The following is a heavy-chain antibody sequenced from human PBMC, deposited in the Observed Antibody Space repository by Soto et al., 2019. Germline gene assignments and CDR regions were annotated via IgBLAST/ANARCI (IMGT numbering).Heavy chain of an antibody. J-gene: IGHJ6*02. CDR2: IYYSGST. Sequence: SETLSLTCTVYGGSISSYYWSWIRQPPGKGLEWIGYIYYSGSTNYNPSLKSRVTISVDTSKNQFSLKLSSVTAADTAVYYCAREGSRDGYNSGWYYYAMDVQGQGSKVTVSS. D-gene: IGHD1-1*01. CDR3: AREGSRDGYNSGWYYYAMDV. V-gene: IGHV4-59*01. CDR1: GGSISSYY.